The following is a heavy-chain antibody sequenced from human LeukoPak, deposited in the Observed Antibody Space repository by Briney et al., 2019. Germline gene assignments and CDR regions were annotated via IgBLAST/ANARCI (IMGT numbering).Heavy chain of an antibody. J-gene: IGHJ4*02. V-gene: IGHV1-69*06. Sequence: SVTVSCKASGGTFSIYAISWVRQAPGQGLEWMGRIIPIFGTANYAQKFQGRVTITADKSTSTAYMELSSLRSEDTAVYYCAREENDSSSNYWGQGTLVTVSS. CDR3: AREENDSSSNY. D-gene: IGHD6-6*01. CDR2: IIPIFGTA. CDR1: GGTFSIYA.